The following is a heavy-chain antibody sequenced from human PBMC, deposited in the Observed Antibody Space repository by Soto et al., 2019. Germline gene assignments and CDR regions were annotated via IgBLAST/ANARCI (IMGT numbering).Heavy chain of an antibody. D-gene: IGHD3-22*01. CDR2: IVVGSGNT. CDR1: GFTFTSSA. Sequence: QMQLVQSGPEVKKPGTSVKVSCKASGFTFTSSAVQWVRQARGQRLEWIGWIVVGSGNTNYAQKFQERVTITRDMSTSTAYMELSSLRSEDMAVYYCAAAYYDSSAGFDYWGQGTLVTVSS. J-gene: IGHJ4*02. CDR3: AAAYYDSSAGFDY. V-gene: IGHV1-58*01.